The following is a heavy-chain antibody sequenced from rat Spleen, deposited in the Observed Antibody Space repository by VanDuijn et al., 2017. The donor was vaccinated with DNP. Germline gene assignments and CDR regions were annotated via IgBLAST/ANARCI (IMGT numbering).Heavy chain of an antibody. J-gene: IGHJ2*01. V-gene: IGHV5S23*01. Sequence: EVQLVESGGGLVQPGRSLKLSCAASGVTFSNYDMAWVRQAPKKGLEWVATISTSGSRTYYPDSVKGRFTISRDNAKSTLYLQMDSLRSEETATYYCAKAGGYSPWYFDYWGQGVMVTVSS. CDR3: AKAGGYSPWYFDY. D-gene: IGHD1-11*01. CDR2: ISTSGSRT. CDR1: GVTFSNYD.